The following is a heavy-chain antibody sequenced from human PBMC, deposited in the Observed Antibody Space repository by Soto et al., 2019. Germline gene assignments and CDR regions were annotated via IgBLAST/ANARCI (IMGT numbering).Heavy chain of an antibody. Sequence: PGGTLRISCSASGFTFSGYYMHWVRQAPGKGLEWVAVISYDGSTEYYADSVKGRFTISRDNSANRLFLQMNSLRPEDTAVYYCTKDDGYNDSTYYHYFGMDVWGQGTTVTVSS. J-gene: IGHJ6*02. CDR2: ISYDGSTE. V-gene: IGHV3-30*18. CDR3: TKDDGYNDSTYYHYFGMDV. D-gene: IGHD5-12*01. CDR1: GFTFSGYY.